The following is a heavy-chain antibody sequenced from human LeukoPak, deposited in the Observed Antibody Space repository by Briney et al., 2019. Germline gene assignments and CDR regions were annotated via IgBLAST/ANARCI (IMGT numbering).Heavy chain of an antibody. CDR1: GYTFRYDG. V-gene: IGHV1-18*01. CDR2: ISAYNGNS. CDR3: ARDERQIASGNEYYFDY. Sequence: ASVKVSCTALGYTFRYDGISWVRQAPGQGLEWMGWISAYNGNSHSAPRFQGRVTMTTDTSTNTAYMELNSLRSDDTAVYYCARDERQIASGNEYYFDYWGQGTLVTVSS. J-gene: IGHJ4*02. D-gene: IGHD6-13*01.